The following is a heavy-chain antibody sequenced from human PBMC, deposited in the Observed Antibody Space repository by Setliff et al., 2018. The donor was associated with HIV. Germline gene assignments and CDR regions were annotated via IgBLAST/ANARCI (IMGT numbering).Heavy chain of an antibody. V-gene: IGHV4-39*07. CDR3: ARQRHGGAGAHDY. Sequence: PSETLSLTCTVSGGSISSSSYYWGWIRQPLGKGLEWIGSIYYSGSTYYNPSLKSRVTISVDTSKNQFSLKLSSVTAADTAVYYCARQRHGGAGAHDYWGQGTLVTVSS. J-gene: IGHJ4*02. CDR1: GGSISSSSYY. D-gene: IGHD3-16*01. CDR2: IYYSGST.